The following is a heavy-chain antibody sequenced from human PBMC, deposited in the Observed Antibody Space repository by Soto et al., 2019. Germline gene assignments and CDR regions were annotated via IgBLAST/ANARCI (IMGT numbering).Heavy chain of an antibody. CDR3: ARMDGLVRGITKNWFDP. J-gene: IGHJ5*02. D-gene: IGHD3-10*01. CDR2: IDPSDSYT. CDR1: GYSFTRYW. V-gene: IGHV5-10-1*01. Sequence: LKISCKGSGYSFTRYWISWVRQMPGKGLEWMGRIDPSDSYTNYGPSFQGHVTMSVDKSTSTAYLQWSSLKASDTAMYYCARMDGLVRGITKNWFDPWGQGTLVTVSS.